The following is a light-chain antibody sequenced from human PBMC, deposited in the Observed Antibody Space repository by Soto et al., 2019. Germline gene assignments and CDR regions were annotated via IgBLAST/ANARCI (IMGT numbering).Light chain of an antibody. CDR2: GAY. CDR1: QSVAHN. V-gene: IGKV3-15*01. Sequence: EIVMTQSPGTLSVFPGERVTLSCRASQSVAHNLAWYQQKPGQAPRLLIFGAYIRANGIPARFSGSGSGTEFTLTISSLQLEDVALYYCQQYVSWPPETFGQGTKVDIK. CDR3: QQYVSWPPET. J-gene: IGKJ1*01.